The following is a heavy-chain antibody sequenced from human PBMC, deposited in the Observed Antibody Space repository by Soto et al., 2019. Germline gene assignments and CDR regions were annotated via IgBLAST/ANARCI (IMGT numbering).Heavy chain of an antibody. D-gene: IGHD1-1*01. CDR3: ARDAKLKYYYYGMDV. J-gene: IGHJ6*02. CDR2: IGTAGDT. V-gene: IGHV3-13*01. CDR1: GFTLRNYD. Sequence: PGGSLRLSCAASGFTLRNYDMYWVRQVTGEGLEWVSAIGTAGDTYYPDSVKGRFTVSRENAKNSLYLQMNSLRAEDTAVYYCARDAKLKYYYYGMDVWGQGTTVTVSS.